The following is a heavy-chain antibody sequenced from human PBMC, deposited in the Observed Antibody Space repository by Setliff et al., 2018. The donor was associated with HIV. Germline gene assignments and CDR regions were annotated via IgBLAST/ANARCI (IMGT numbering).Heavy chain of an antibody. D-gene: IGHD3-22*01. Sequence: SETLSLTCTVSGASISSYYWSWIRQPPGKGLEWIGFIHYTGNTNFNPSLKSRVTMSTDTSKNQLSLKLNSVTAADTAVYYCARHWNYDTGLDPFDIWGQGTMVTVSS. J-gene: IGHJ3*02. CDR3: ARHWNYDTGLDPFDI. CDR2: IHYTGNT. CDR1: GASISSYY. V-gene: IGHV4-59*08.